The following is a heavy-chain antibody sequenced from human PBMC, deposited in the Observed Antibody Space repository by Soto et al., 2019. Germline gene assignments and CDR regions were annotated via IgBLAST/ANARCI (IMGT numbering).Heavy chain of an antibody. Sequence: PGESLKISCKGSGYSFTSYWIGWVRQMPGKGLEWMGIIYTGDSDTRYSPSFQGEVTISADKSISTAYLQWSSLKASDTALYYCARHTWSSGSPAAFDYWGQGTLVTVSS. CDR2: IYTGDSDT. CDR3: ARHTWSSGSPAAFDY. J-gene: IGHJ4*02. V-gene: IGHV5-51*01. D-gene: IGHD1-26*01. CDR1: GYSFTSYW.